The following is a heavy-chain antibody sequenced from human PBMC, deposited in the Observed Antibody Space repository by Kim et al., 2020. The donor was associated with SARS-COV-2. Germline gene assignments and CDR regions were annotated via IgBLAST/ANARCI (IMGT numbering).Heavy chain of an antibody. CDR2: ISWNSGSI. V-gene: IGHV3-9*01. Sequence: GGSLRLSCAASGFTFVDYAMHWVRQAPGKGLEWVSGISWNSGSIGYADSVKGRFTISRDNAKNSLYLQMNSLRAEDTALYYCAKDIEDSSGWGHYYGMDVWGQGTTVTVSS. CDR3: AKDIEDSSGWGHYYGMDV. CDR1: GFTFVDYA. J-gene: IGHJ6*02. D-gene: IGHD6-19*01.